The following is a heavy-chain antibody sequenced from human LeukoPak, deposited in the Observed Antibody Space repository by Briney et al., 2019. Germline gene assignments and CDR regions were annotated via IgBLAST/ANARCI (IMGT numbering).Heavy chain of an antibody. J-gene: IGHJ4*02. CDR3: ARSHYGSGSYLTDY. Sequence: GGSLRLSCAASGFIFSTYSMNWVRQAPGKGLEWVSSISTSTSNIYCADSVKGRFTISRDNAKNSLYLQINSLRAEDTALYYCARSHYGSGSYLTDYWGQGTLVTVSS. V-gene: IGHV3-21*01. D-gene: IGHD3-10*01. CDR1: GFIFSTYS. CDR2: ISTSTSNI.